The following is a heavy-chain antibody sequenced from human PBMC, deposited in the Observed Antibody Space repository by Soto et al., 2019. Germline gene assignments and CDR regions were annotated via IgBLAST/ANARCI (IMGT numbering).Heavy chain of an antibody. CDR2: IYYSGIT. J-gene: IGHJ4*02. V-gene: IGHV4-61*01. CDR1: RAPVSSKTPF. Sequence: SETLPRACTVSRAPVSSKTPFWTWVQQPPGKGLEWIGYIYYSGITNSNPALKSRVTLSVDRSRNQFSLSLNSVTAADTAVYYCAREDMSGTYYFDYWGPDTQVSVSS. CDR3: AREDMSGTYYFDY. D-gene: IGHD1-26*01.